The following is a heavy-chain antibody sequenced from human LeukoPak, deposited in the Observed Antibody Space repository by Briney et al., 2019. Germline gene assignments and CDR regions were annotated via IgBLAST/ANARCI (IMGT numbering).Heavy chain of an antibody. Sequence: ASVKVSCKASGGTFSSYAISWVRQAPGQGLEWMGGIIPIFGTANYAQKFQGRVTITADESTSTAYMELSSLRSEDTAVYYCARDRVRGFGVGSSFDYWGQGTLVTVSS. D-gene: IGHD3-3*01. J-gene: IGHJ4*02. CDR1: GGTFSSYA. V-gene: IGHV1-69*13. CDR2: IIPIFGTA. CDR3: ARDRVRGFGVGSSFDY.